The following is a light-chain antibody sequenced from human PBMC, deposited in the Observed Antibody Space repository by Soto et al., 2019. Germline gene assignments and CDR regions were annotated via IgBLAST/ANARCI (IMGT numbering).Light chain of an antibody. Sequence: EIVLTQSPGTLSLSPGERATLSCRASHSVSSSYLAWYQQKPDQAPRLLIYGASSRATGIPDRFSGSGSGTDFTLTISRREPEDFAVYYCQQFDTSPPSTFGQGTRLEIK. CDR2: GAS. CDR3: QQFDTSPPST. V-gene: IGKV3-20*01. CDR1: HSVSSSY. J-gene: IGKJ5*01.